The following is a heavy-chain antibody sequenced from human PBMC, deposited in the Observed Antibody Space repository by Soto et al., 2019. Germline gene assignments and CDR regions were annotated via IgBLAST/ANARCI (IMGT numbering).Heavy chain of an antibody. CDR2: ISAFNGNT. CDR1: GYTFTQYG. D-gene: IGHD3-10*01. CDR3: ARVYGSGSYIAFDI. V-gene: IGHV1-18*01. J-gene: IGHJ3*02. Sequence: QVQLVQSGAEGKKPVASVKVSCKASGYTFTQYGISWVRQAPGQGLAWMGWISAFNGNTKYVENFQDRVTMTTDTSTNTSYMELRSLRSDDTAMYYCARVYGSGSYIAFDIWGQGTMVTVSS.